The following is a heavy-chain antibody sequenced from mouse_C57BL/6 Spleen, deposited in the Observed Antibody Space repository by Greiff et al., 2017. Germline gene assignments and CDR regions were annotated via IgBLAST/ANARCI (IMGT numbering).Heavy chain of an antibody. CDR1: GYTFTDYE. CDR2: IDPETGGT. Sequence: VQLQQSGAELVRPGASVTLSCKASGYTFTDYEMHWVKQTPVHGLEWIGAIDPETGGTAYNQKFKGKAILTADKSSSTAYMELRSLTSEDSAGYYCTRYQAWFADWGQGTLVTVAA. J-gene: IGHJ3*01. CDR3: TRYQAWFAD. V-gene: IGHV1-15*01.